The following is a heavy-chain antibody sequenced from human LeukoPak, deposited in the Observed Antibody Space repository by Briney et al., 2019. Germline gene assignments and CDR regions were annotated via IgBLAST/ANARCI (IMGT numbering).Heavy chain of an antibody. CDR1: GGSISSSSYY. D-gene: IGHD4-23*01. Sequence: PSETLSLTCTVSGGSISSSSYYWGWIRQPPGKGLEWIGSIYYSGSTNYNPSLKSRVTISVDTSKNQFSLKLSSVTAADTAVYYCARHVPYGGNSMGAFDIWGQGTMVTVSS. CDR3: ARHVPYGGNSMGAFDI. J-gene: IGHJ3*02. CDR2: IYYSGST. V-gene: IGHV4-39*01.